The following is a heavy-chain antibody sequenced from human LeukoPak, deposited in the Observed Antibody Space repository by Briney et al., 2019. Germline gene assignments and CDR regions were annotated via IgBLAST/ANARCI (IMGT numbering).Heavy chain of an antibody. CDR1: GFTFSSYE. D-gene: IGHD6-19*01. V-gene: IGHV3-48*03. J-gene: IGHJ3*02. CDR2: ISSSGSSK. Sequence: PGGSLRLSCAASGFTFSSYEMNWVRQAPGKGLEWVSYISSSGSSKYYADSVKGRFTISRDNAKSSLYLQMNSLRAEDTAVYYCARGPHRERDWQGSGWDTDAFDIWGQGTMVTVSS. CDR3: ARGPHRERDWQGSGWDTDAFDI.